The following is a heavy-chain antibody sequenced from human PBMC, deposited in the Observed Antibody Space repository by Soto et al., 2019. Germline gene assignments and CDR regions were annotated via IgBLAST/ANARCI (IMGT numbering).Heavy chain of an antibody. CDR3: ARDLGYCSSTSCYKGELGDGWFDP. Sequence: EVQLLESGGGLVQPGGSLRLSCAASGFTFSSYAMSWVRQAPGKGLEWVSAISGSGGSTYYADSVKGRFTISRDNSKNTLYLQMNSLRAEDTAVYYCARDLGYCSSTSCYKGELGDGWFDPWGQGTLVTVSS. CDR2: ISGSGGST. D-gene: IGHD2-2*02. J-gene: IGHJ5*02. CDR1: GFTFSSYA. V-gene: IGHV3-23*01.